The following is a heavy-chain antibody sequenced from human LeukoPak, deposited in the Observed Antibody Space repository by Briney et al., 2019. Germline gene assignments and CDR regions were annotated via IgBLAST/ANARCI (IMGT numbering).Heavy chain of an antibody. V-gene: IGHV1-69*01. CDR1: GGTFSSYA. CDR2: IIHIFGTA. Sequence: SVKVSCKASGGTFSSYAISWVPQAPGQGLEWMGGIIHIFGTANYAQKFQGRVTITADESTSTAYMELSSLRSEDTAVDYCASRDIVVVPAAPFDYWGQGTLVTVSS. CDR3: ASRDIVVVPAAPFDY. D-gene: IGHD2-2*01. J-gene: IGHJ4*02.